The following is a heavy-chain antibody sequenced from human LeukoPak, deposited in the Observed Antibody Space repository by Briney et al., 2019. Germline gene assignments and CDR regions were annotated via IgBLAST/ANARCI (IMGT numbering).Heavy chain of an antibody. CDR1: GFTFSSYE. D-gene: IGHD2-15*01. J-gene: IGHJ4*02. Sequence: GGSLRLSCAASGFTFSSYEMNWVRQAPGKGLEWVSYISSSGSTIYYADSVKGGFTISRDNAKNSLYLQINSLRAEDTAVYYCARIGYCSGGSCYSLGLFDYWGQGTLVTVSS. CDR2: ISSSGSTI. V-gene: IGHV3-48*03. CDR3: ARIGYCSGGSCYSLGLFDY.